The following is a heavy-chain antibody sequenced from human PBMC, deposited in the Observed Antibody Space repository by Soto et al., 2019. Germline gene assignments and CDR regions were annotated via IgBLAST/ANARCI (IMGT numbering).Heavy chain of an antibody. Sequence: ASVKVSCKASGYTFTSYYMHWVRQAPGQGLEWMGIINPSGGNTSYAQKFQGRVTMTRDTSTSTHYMELSSLRSEDTDVYYCASADIVLIADKDYYYGMDVWGKGTTVTVCS. CDR1: GYTFTSYY. D-gene: IGHD2-8*01. CDR2: INPSGGNT. J-gene: IGHJ6*04. V-gene: IGHV1-46*01. CDR3: ASADIVLIADKDYYYGMDV.